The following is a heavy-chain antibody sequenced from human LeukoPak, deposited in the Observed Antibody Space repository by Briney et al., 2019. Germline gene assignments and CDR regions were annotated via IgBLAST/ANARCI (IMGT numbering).Heavy chain of an antibody. CDR1: GGSITSYY. Sequence: SETPSLTCTVSGGSITSYYWSWIRQPPGKGLECIGYIYYSGSTNYNPSLKSRVTISVDTSKNQFSLKLSSVTAADTAVYYCARGRRGYSRVGGATKGFDYWGQGTLVTVSS. V-gene: IGHV4-59*12. CDR2: IYYSGST. D-gene: IGHD5-12*01. CDR3: ARGRRGYSRVGGATKGFDY. J-gene: IGHJ4*02.